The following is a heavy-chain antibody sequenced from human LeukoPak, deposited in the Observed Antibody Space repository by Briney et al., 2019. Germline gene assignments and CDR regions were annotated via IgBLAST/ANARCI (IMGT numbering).Heavy chain of an antibody. V-gene: IGHV3-30*04. Sequence: GRSLRLSCAASGFTLSSYAMHWVRQAPGKGLEWVAVISYDGSNKYYADSVKGRFTISRDNSKSTLYLQMNSLRAEDTAVYHCARGETPIAAAGIRYWGQGTLVTVSS. CDR2: ISYDGSNK. CDR3: ARGETPIAAAGIRY. D-gene: IGHD6-13*01. J-gene: IGHJ4*02. CDR1: GFTLSSYA.